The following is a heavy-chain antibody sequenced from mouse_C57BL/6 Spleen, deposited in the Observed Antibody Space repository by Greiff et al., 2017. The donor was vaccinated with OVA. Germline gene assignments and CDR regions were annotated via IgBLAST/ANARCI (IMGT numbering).Heavy chain of an antibody. Sequence: VQLQQSGPELVKPGASVKISCKASGYTFTDYYMNWVKQSHGKSLEWIGDINPNNGGTSYNQKFKGKATLTVDKSSSTAYMELRSLTSEDSAVYYCAREGGWPWGQGTLVTVSA. J-gene: IGHJ3*01. CDR2: INPNNGGT. CDR1: GYTFTDYY. D-gene: IGHD1-1*02. CDR3: AREGGWP. V-gene: IGHV1-26*01.